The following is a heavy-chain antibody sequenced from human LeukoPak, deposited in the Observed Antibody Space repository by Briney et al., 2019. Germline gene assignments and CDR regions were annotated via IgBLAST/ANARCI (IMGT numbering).Heavy chain of an antibody. CDR3: AKSQIFGVVIMRLNAFDI. CDR1: GFTFSSYA. J-gene: IGHJ3*02. Sequence: GGSLRLSCAASGFTFSSYAMSWVRQAPGKGLEWVSAISGSGGSTYYADSVKGRFTISRDNSKNTLYLQMNSLRAEDTAVYYCAKSQIFGVVIMRLNAFDIWGQGTMVTVSS. V-gene: IGHV3-23*01. CDR2: ISGSGGST. D-gene: IGHD3-3*01.